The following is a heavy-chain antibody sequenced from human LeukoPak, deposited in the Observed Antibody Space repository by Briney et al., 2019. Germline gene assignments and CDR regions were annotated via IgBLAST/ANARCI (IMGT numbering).Heavy chain of an antibody. Sequence: SETLSLTCTVSGGFISGSSYYWGWIRQPPGKGLEWIGSLYYSGTTYYNPSLKSRVTISVDTSKNQFSLKLTSVTAADTAVYYCARGQWLVHGVDYWGQGTLVTVSS. J-gene: IGHJ4*02. V-gene: IGHV4-39*07. D-gene: IGHD6-19*01. CDR3: ARGQWLVHGVDY. CDR2: LYYSGTT. CDR1: GGFISGSSYY.